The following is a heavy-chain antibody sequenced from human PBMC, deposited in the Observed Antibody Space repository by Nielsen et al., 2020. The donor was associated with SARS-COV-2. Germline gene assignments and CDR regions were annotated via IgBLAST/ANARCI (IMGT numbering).Heavy chain of an antibody. CDR2: IYYSGST. Sequence: SETLSLTCTVSGGSISSSSYYWGWIRQPPGKGLEWIGSIYYSGSTYYNPSPKSRVTISVDTSKNQFSLKLSSVTAADTAVYYCARLGSSPPYYFDYWGQGTLVTVSS. D-gene: IGHD2-15*01. CDR3: ARLGSSPPYYFDY. V-gene: IGHV4-39*01. J-gene: IGHJ4*02. CDR1: GGSISSSSYY.